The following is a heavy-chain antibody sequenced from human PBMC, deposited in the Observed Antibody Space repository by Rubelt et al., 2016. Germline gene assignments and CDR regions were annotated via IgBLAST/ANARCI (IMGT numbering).Heavy chain of an antibody. J-gene: IGHJ4*02. D-gene: IGHD5-12*01. V-gene: IGHV4-59*12. Sequence: IYYSGSTNYNPSLKSRVTISVDTSKNQFSLKLSSVTAADTAVYYCAREGLPSYWGQGTLVTVSS. CDR3: AREGLPSY. CDR2: IYYSGST.